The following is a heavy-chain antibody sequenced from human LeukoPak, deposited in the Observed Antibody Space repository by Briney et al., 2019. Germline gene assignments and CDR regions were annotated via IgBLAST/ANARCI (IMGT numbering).Heavy chain of an antibody. V-gene: IGHV1-18*01. D-gene: IGHD3-22*01. CDR3: ARDPSNSSGYHAHFDS. Sequence: ASVKVSCKASGYTFTHHGISWVRQAPGQGLEWMGWISCYNGDTIYAQNVQGRVTMTTDASTRTAYIELRNLRSDDTAMYYCARDPSNSSGYHAHFDSWGQETLVTVSS. CDR1: GYTFTHHG. J-gene: IGHJ4*02. CDR2: ISCYNGDT.